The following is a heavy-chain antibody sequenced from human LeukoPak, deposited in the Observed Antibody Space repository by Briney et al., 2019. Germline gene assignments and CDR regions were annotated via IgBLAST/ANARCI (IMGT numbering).Heavy chain of an antibody. D-gene: IGHD3-9*01. V-gene: IGHV3-23*01. CDR2: ISGSGGST. CDR1: GFTFSSYA. J-gene: IGHJ4*02. CDR3: AKRADSYYDILTGSVYFDY. Sequence: GGSLRLSCAASGFTFSSYAMSWVRQAPGKGLEWVSAISGSGGSTYYADSVKGRFTISRGNSKNTLYLRMNSLRAEDTAVYYCAKRADSYYDILTGSVYFDYWGQGTLVTVSS.